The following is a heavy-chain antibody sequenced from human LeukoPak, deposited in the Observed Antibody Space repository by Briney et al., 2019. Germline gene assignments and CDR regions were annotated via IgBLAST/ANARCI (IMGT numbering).Heavy chain of an antibody. CDR1: GYTLTELS. CDR3: ATLPLLRYFDWLLYSYFDY. Sequence: ASVKVSFKVSGYTLTELSLHWVRQAPGKGLEWMGGFDPEDGETIYAQKFQGRVTMTEDTSTDTAYMELSSLRSEDTAVYYCATLPLLRYFDWLLYSYFDYGGQGTLVTVSA. J-gene: IGHJ4*02. V-gene: IGHV1-24*01. D-gene: IGHD3-9*01. CDR2: FDPEDGET.